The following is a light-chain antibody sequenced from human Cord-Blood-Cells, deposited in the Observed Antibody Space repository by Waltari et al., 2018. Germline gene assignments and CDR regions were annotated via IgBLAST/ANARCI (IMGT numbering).Light chain of an antibody. CDR3: NSRDSSGNHVV. J-gene: IGLJ2*01. Sequence: SSALTQDPALSVASGQSVRITCQGDSLRSYYASWYQQKPGQDPVLVIYGKNNRPSGIPDRFSGSSSGNTASLTITGAQAEDEADYYCNSRDSSGNHVVFGGGTKLTVL. CDR2: GKN. V-gene: IGLV3-19*01. CDR1: SLRSYY.